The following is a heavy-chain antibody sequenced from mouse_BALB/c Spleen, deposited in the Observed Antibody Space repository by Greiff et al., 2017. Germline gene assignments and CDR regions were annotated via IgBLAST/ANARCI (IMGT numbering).Heavy chain of an antibody. CDR1: GYTFSSYW. CDR3: ARSWGEDRYDGFYAMDY. D-gene: IGHD2-14*01. Sequence: QVQLQQSGAELMKPGASVKISCKATGYTFSSYWIEWVKQRPGHGLEWIGEILPGSGSTNYNEKFKGKATFTADTSSNTAYMQLSSLTSEDSAVYYCARSWGEDRYDGFYAMDYWGQGTSVTVSS. CDR2: ILPGSGST. J-gene: IGHJ4*01. V-gene: IGHV1-9*01.